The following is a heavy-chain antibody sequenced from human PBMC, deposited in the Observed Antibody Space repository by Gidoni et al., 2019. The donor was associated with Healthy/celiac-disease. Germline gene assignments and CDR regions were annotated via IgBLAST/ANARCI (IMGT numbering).Heavy chain of an antibody. CDR1: GGSFSGYY. J-gene: IGHJ5*02. V-gene: IGHV4-34*01. CDR2: INHSGST. Sequence: QVQLQQWGAGLLKPSATLSLTCAVYGGSFSGYYWSWIRQPPGKGLEWIGEINHSGSTNYNPSLKSRVTISVDTSKNQFSLKLSSVTAADTAVYYCARGARMVYAIGRYNWFDPWGQGTLVTVSS. D-gene: IGHD2-8*01. CDR3: ARGARMVYAIGRYNWFDP.